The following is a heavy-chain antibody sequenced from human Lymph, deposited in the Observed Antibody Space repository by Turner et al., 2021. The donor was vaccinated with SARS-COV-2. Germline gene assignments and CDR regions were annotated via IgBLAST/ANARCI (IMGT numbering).Heavy chain of an antibody. CDR2: IYYSGST. J-gene: IGHJ4*02. CDR3: ARGFDY. CDR1: GASISIYY. Sequence: QVQLQESGPGLVKPSETLSLTCTVSGASISIYYWSWIRQPPGKGLEWIGYIYYSGSTNYNPSLKSRVTISVDTSKNQFSRKLSSVTAADTAVYYCARGFDYWGQGTLVTVSS. V-gene: IGHV4-59*01.